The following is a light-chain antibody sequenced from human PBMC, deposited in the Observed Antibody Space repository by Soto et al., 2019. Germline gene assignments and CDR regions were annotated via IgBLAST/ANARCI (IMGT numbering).Light chain of an antibody. CDR3: CSYTRSSTYV. V-gene: IGLV2-14*01. Sequence: QSVLTQPASVSGSPGQSITISCTGTSSDFGGYNFVSWYQLHPGKAPKLIIYEVSDRPSGVSSRLSGSKSGNTASLTIPGLQAEEQDEYSCCSYTRSSTYVFGTGHKV. J-gene: IGLJ1*01. CDR2: EVS. CDR1: SSDFGGYNF.